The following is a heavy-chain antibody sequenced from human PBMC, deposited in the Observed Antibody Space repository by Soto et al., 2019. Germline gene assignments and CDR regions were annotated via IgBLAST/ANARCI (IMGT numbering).Heavy chain of an antibody. J-gene: IGHJ5*02. CDR3: ARASYDILTGYSS. Sequence: QVQLVQSGAEVKKPGASVKVSCKASGYTFTSYAMHWVRQAPGQRLEWMGWINAGNGNTKYSQKFQGRVTITRDTSASTDYMELSSLRSEDTAVYYCARASYDILTGYSSWGQGTLVTVSS. CDR2: INAGNGNT. D-gene: IGHD3-9*01. CDR1: GYTFTSYA. V-gene: IGHV1-3*01.